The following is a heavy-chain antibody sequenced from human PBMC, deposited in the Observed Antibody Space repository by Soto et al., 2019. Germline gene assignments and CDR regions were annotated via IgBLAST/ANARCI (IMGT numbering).Heavy chain of an antibody. CDR1: GFTFSDYY. D-gene: IGHD3-22*01. J-gene: IGHJ6*02. V-gene: IGHV3-11*01. CDR2: ISSSGSTI. Sequence: GGSLRLSCAASGFTFSDYYMSWIRQAPGKGLEWVSYISSSGSTIYYADSVKGRFTISRDNAKNSLYLQMNSLRAEDTAVYYCARGSRMIEVVTNFYYYGMDVWGQGAAVTVSS. CDR3: ARGSRMIEVVTNFYYYGMDV.